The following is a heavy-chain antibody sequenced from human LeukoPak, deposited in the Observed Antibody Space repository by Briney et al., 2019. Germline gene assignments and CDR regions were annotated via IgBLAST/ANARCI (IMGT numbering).Heavy chain of an antibody. D-gene: IGHD3-16*01. Sequence: GGSLRLSCAASGFTFSSYAMHWVRQAPGKGLEYVSAISSNGGSTYYANSVKGRFTISRDNSKNTLYLQMGSLRAEDMAVYYCARVVGYGDAFDIWGQGTMVTVSS. CDR3: ARVVGYGDAFDI. V-gene: IGHV3-64*01. CDR1: GFTFSSYA. J-gene: IGHJ3*02. CDR2: ISSNGGST.